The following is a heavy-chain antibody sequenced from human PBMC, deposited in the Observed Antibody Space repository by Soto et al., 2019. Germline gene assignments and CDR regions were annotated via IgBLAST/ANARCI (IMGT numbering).Heavy chain of an antibody. V-gene: IGHV4-30-4*01. CDR2: IYYSGST. CDR1: GGSISSGDYY. Sequence: LSLTCTVSGGSISSGDYYWSWIRQPPGKGLEWIGYIYYSGSTYYNPSLKSRATISVDTSKNQFSLKLSSVTAADTAVYYCARDNILGILYGGMDVWGQGTTVTVSS. CDR3: ARDNILGILYGGMDV. J-gene: IGHJ6*02. D-gene: IGHD3-3*01.